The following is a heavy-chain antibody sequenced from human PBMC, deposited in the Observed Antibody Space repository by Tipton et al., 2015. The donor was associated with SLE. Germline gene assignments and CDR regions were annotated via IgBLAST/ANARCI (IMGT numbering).Heavy chain of an antibody. CDR2: VYPGGTA. CDR3: ARGTAEAYYDSSGLGYFDY. D-gene: IGHD3-22*01. Sequence: TLSLTCTVSGYSISRGYYWGWIRQPPGGGLEWLGSVYPGGTAYYTPSLKSRFTVSVDTSKNQFSLKLSSVTAADTAVYYCARGTAEAYYDSSGLGYFDYWGQGTLVTVSS. CDR1: GYSISRGYY. V-gene: IGHV4-38-2*02. J-gene: IGHJ4*02.